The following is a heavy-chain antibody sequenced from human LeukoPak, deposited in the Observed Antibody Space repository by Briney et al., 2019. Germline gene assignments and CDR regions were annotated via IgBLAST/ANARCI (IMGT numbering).Heavy chain of an antibody. CDR2: ISPGGGIT. CDR1: GFTFSSHG. J-gene: IGHJ4*02. V-gene: IGHV3-23*01. D-gene: IGHD2-2*01. CDR3: ARERYCSSTSCSSDFDY. Sequence: PGGSLRLSCAASGFTFSSHGMNSVRQAPGKGLEWVSGISPGGGITYYTDSVKGRFTISRDNSKNRLYLQMNSLRVEDTAVYYCARERYCSSTSCSSDFDYWGQGTLVTVSS.